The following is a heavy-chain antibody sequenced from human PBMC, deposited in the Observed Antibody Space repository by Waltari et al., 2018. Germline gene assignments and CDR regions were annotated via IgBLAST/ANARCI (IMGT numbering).Heavy chain of an antibody. V-gene: IGHV3-30*18. Sequence: QVQLVESGGGVVQPGRSLRLSCAASGFTFSSYGMHWVRQAPGKGLEWVAVISYDGSNKYYADSVKGRFTISRDNSKNTLYLQMNSLRAEDTAVYYCAKDEEWLVLCYWGQGTLVTVSS. CDR2: ISYDGSNK. CDR3: AKDEEWLVLCY. J-gene: IGHJ4*02. CDR1: GFTFSSYG. D-gene: IGHD6-19*01.